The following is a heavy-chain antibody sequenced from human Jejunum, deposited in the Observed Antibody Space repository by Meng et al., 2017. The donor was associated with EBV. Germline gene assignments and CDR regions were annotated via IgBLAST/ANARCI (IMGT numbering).Heavy chain of an antibody. D-gene: IGHD2/OR15-2a*01. V-gene: IGHV4-61*01. CDR1: GDSVTSATYY. CDR3: AYYLGGRGGVGS. CDR2: IYNGGTT. Sequence: VELEAAAPGLVSPSDTLPLPCAVSGDSVTSATYYGSWLGQPRGKGLEWIEYIYNGGTTNYIPPLRTRVTISLDTSKNQFPLKLSSVTAADTAMYSCAYYLGGRGGVGSWGQGTLVTVSS. J-gene: IGHJ4*02.